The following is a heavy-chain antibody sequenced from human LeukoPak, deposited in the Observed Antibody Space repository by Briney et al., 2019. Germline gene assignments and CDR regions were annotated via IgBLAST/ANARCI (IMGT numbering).Heavy chain of an antibody. Sequence: SETLSLTCTVSGGSISSYYWTWIRQPAGKGLEWIGRIYSSASTDYNPSLKSRLTMSLDMSKNQISLELTSVTAADTAMYYCSRGLVYSSGYDYGSDVWGQGTTVTVSS. J-gene: IGHJ6*02. D-gene: IGHD6-19*01. CDR3: SRGLVYSSGYDYGSDV. CDR2: IYSSAST. CDR1: GGSISSYY. V-gene: IGHV4-4*07.